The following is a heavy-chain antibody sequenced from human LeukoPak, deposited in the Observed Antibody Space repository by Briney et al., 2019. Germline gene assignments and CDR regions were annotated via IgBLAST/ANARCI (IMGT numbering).Heavy chain of an antibody. D-gene: IGHD3-9*01. V-gene: IGHV3-23*01. CDR2: ISGGAGST. J-gene: IGHJ5*02. CDR3: AKGGLGSDILTTRDP. Sequence: GGSLRLSCAASEFTLSNHAMNWVRQAPGKGLEWVSGISGGAGSTYYADSVKGRFTISRDNSNNALYLQMNSLRAEDTAVYYCAKGGLGSDILTTRDPWGQGTLVTVSS. CDR1: EFTLSNHA.